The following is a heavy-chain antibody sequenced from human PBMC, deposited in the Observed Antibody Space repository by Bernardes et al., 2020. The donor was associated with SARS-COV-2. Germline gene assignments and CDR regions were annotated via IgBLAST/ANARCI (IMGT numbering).Heavy chain of an antibody. CDR1: GYTFTSYG. J-gene: IGHJ6*03. CDR2: ISAYNGNT. V-gene: IGHV1-18*01. D-gene: IGHD3-9*01. Sequence: ASVKVSCKASGYTFTSYGISWVRQAPGQGLEWMGWISAYNGNTNYAQKLQGRVTMTTDTSTSTAYMELRSLRSDDTAVYYCARGNYDILTGYSLSIYYYYYYMDVWGKGTTVTVSS. CDR3: ARGNYDILTGYSLSIYYYYYYMDV.